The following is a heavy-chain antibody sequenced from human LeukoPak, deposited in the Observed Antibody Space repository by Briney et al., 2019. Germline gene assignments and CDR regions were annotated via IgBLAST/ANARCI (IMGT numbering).Heavy chain of an antibody. V-gene: IGHV3-23*01. J-gene: IGHJ4*02. CDR2: ISGSGGGT. CDR1: GFTFSSYG. CDR3: AKVWTAYSDDYFDY. D-gene: IGHD3-9*01. Sequence: GRSLRLSCAASGFTFSSYGMSWVRQAPGKGLECVSSISGSGGGTNHADSVKGRFTISRDNSKNTLYLQMNSLRAEDTAVYYCAKVWTAYSDDYFDYWGQGTLVTVSS.